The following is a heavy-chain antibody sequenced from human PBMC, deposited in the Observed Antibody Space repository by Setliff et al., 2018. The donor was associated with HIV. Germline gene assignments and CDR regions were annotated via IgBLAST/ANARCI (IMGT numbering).Heavy chain of an antibody. CDR1: GFTFRNFW. J-gene: IGHJ5*01. V-gene: IGHV3-7*01. CDR2: ISPDGNRN. D-gene: IGHD2-8*01. CDR3: ARPLLRTNSVYGILGNWFDS. Sequence: GGSLRLSCAASGFTFRNFWMHWVRQAPGKGLEWVASISPDGNRNHCVGSVKGRFSASRDNAKSSLYLQMNSLRAEDTAVYYCARPLLRTNSVYGILGNWFDSWGRGTLVTVSS.